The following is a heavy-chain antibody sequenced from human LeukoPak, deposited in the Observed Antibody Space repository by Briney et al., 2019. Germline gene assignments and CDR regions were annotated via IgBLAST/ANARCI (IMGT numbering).Heavy chain of an antibody. CDR1: GFTFSSYA. D-gene: IGHD6-19*01. CDR2: ISYDGSNK. J-gene: IGHJ4*02. Sequence: QAGGSLRLSCAASGFTFSSYAMHWVRQAPGKGLEWVAVISYDGSNKYYADSVKGRFTISRDNSKNTLYLQMNSLRAEDTAVYYCARSSAYSSGWYFDYWGQGTLVTVSS. CDR3: ARSSAYSSGWYFDY. V-gene: IGHV3-30-3*01.